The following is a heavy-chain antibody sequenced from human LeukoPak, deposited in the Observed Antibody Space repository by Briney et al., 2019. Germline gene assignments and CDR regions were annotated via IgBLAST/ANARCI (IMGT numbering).Heavy chain of an antibody. CDR3: ARGGPAAGRFDY. CDR1: GFTVSSNY. D-gene: IGHD6-13*01. V-gene: IGHV3-66*01. J-gene: IGHJ4*02. CDR2: IYSGGST. Sequence: GGSLRLSCAAPGFTVSSNYMSWVRQAPGKGLEWVSVIYSGGSTYYADSVKGRFTISRDNPKNTLYLQMNSLRAEDTAVYYCARGGPAAGRFDYWGQGTLVTVSS.